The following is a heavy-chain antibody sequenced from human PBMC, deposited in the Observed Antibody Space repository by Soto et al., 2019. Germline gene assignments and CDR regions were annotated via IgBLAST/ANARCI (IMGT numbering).Heavy chain of an antibody. Sequence: GGSLRLSCAASGFTFSSYGMHWVRQAPGKGLEWVAVISYDGSNKYYADSVKGRFTISRDNSKNTLYLQMNSLRAEDTAVYYCAKDLVAGQHYYYYYGMDVWGQGTTVTVSS. J-gene: IGHJ6*02. V-gene: IGHV3-30*18. CDR1: GFTFSSYG. D-gene: IGHD6-19*01. CDR2: ISYDGSNK. CDR3: AKDLVAGQHYYYYYGMDV.